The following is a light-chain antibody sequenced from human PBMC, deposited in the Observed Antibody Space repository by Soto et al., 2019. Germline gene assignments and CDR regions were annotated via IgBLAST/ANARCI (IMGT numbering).Light chain of an antibody. Sequence: DIQMTQSPWSVSASVGDRVTITCRASQDISSSLAWYQHRPGRAPSLLIYATSALHIGVPSRFSGGGSGTHFTLTTISLHPEDFATHYCHQSNSFPCTFGQGTKVGIK. CDR1: QDISSS. V-gene: IGKV1-12*01. CDR2: ATS. J-gene: IGKJ1*01. CDR3: HQSNSFPCT.